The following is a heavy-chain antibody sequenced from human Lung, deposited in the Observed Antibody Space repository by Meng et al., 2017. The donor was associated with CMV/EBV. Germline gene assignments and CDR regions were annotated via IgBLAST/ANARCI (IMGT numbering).Heavy chain of an antibody. J-gene: IGHJ5*02. CDR3: ARARHDFWGGYSDASNWFDP. V-gene: IGHV1-46*01. D-gene: IGHD3-3*01. CDR2: INPSGGST. CDR1: GYTFTSYY. Sequence: ASVKVSCKASGYTFTSYYMHWVRQAPGQGLEWMGIINPSGGSTSYAQKFQGRVTMTRDTSTSTVYMELSSLRSEDTAVYYCARARHDFWGGYSDASNWFDPWGQGTLVTVSS.